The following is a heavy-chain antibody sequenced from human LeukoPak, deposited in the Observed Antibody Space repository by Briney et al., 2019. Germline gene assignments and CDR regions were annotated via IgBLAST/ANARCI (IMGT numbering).Heavy chain of an antibody. CDR1: GGSISSGSYY. CDR2: IYTSGST. J-gene: IGHJ4*02. Sequence: SETLSLTCTVSGGSISSGSYYWSWIRQPAGKGLEWIGRIYTSGSTNYNPSLKSRVTISVDTSKNQFSLKLSSVTAADTAVYYCSGSLGYFDYWGQGTLVTVSS. V-gene: IGHV4-61*02. D-gene: IGHD3-16*01. CDR3: SGSLGYFDY.